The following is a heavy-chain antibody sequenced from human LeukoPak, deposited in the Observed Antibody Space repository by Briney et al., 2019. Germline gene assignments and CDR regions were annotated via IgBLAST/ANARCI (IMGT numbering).Heavy chain of an antibody. Sequence: GGSLRLSCAASGFIFSSYGMHWVRQAPGKGLEWVAVISYDGSKKEYADAVKDRFTVSRDRSKKMVYLDMNSLRPEDTAVYYCARALAGVDQKTFDYGGQGTLVTVSS. CDR3: ARALAGVDQKTFDY. J-gene: IGHJ4*02. CDR1: GFIFSSYG. D-gene: IGHD3-10*01. V-gene: IGHV3-30*13. CDR2: ISYDGSKK.